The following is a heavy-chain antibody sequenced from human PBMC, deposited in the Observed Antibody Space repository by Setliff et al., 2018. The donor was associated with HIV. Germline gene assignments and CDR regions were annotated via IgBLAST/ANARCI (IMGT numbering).Heavy chain of an antibody. CDR2: IFHSENT. D-gene: IGHD3-22*01. CDR3: ARDRAMIPRGSFDI. V-gene: IGHV4-4*02. Sequence: SETLSLTCAVSGGSISSSKWWSWVRQPPGKGLEWIGEIFHSENTNYNPSLKSRVSISVDKSKNQFSLNLSSVTAADTAVYYCARDRAMIPRGSFDIWGQGTMVTVSS. J-gene: IGHJ3*02. CDR1: GGSISSSKW.